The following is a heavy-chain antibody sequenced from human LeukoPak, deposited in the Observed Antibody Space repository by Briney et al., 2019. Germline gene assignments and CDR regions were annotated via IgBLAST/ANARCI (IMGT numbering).Heavy chain of an antibody. V-gene: IGHV3-53*01. CDR1: GFTVSSNY. D-gene: IGHD6-19*01. J-gene: IGHJ6*02. CDR2: IYSGGST. CDR3: AGSSHYYYYGMDV. Sequence: GGSLRLSCAASGFTVSSNYMSWVRQAPGKGLEWVSVIYSGGSTYYADSVKGRFTISRDNSKNTLYLQMNSLRAEDTAVYYCAGSSHYYYYGMDVWGQGTTVTVSS.